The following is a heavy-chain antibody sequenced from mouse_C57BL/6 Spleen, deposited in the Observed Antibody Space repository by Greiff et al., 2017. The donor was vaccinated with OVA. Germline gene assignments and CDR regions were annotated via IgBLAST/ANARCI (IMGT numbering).Heavy chain of an antibody. CDR1: GFTFSSYG. CDR2: ISSGGSYT. CDR3: AREGDYYGSSLDY. J-gene: IGHJ2*01. V-gene: IGHV5-6*01. Sequence: EVQGVESGGDLVKPGGSLKLSCAASGFTFSSYGMSWVRQTPDKRLEWVATISSGGSYTYYPDSVKGRFTISRDNAKNTLYLQMSSLKSEDTAMYYCAREGDYYGSSLDYWGQGTTLTVSS. D-gene: IGHD1-1*01.